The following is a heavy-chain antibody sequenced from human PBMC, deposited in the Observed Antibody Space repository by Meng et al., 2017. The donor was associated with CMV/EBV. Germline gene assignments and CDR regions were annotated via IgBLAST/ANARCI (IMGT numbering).Heavy chain of an antibody. CDR1: GFTFSSYA. CDR2: ISYDGSNK. CDR3: ARDRNTYKGGYSSSWGGY. Sequence: GGSLRLSCAASGFTFSSYAMHWVRQAPGKGLEWVAVISYDGSNKYYADSVKGRFTISRDNSKNTLYLQMNSLRAEDTAVYYYARDRNTYKGGYSSSWGGYWGQGTLVTVSS. J-gene: IGHJ4*02. D-gene: IGHD6-13*01. V-gene: IGHV3-30*04.